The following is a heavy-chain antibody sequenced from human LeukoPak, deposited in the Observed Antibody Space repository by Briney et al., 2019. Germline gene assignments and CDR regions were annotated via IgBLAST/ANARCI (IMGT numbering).Heavy chain of an antibody. CDR2: IYYSGST. D-gene: IGHD3-10*01. CDR1: GGSITSYY. J-gene: IGHJ4*02. V-gene: IGHV4-59*01. CDR3: ARVGSGTSHDY. Sequence: KPSETLSLTCTVSGGSITSYYWSWIRQPPGKGLEWIGCIYYSGSTNYKPSLKSRVTILVGTSKNQFSLKLTSVTAADTAVYYCARVGSGTSHDYWGQGTLVTVSS.